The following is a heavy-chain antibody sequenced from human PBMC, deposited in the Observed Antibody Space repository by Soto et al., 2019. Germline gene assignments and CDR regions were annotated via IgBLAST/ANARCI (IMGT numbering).Heavy chain of an antibody. CDR2: IYYSGST. J-gene: IGHJ4*02. CDR3: ALRRMPIAPQY. D-gene: IGHD2-2*01. Sequence: PSETLSLTCTVSNGSISSYYWSWIRQPPGKGLEWIGYIYYSGSTNYNPSLKSRVTMSVDTSTNQCSLTLSSMTAADTAVYYCALRRMPIAPQYCGPATLVTGSS. CDR1: NGSISSYY. V-gene: IGHV4-59*01.